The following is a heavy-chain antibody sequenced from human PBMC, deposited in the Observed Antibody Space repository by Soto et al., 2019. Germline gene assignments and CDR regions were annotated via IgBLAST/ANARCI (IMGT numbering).Heavy chain of an antibody. CDR2: ISAYNGNT. CDR3: AQDGGEWELPNP. CDR1: CYTFTSYG. V-gene: IGHV1-18*01. D-gene: IGHD1-26*01. Sequence: ASVKVSCEDSCYTFTSYGISWVRQAPGQGLEWMGWISAYNGNTNYAQKLQGRVTMTTDTSTSTAYMELRSLRSDDTAVYYCAQDGGEWELPNPWGQGTLVTVSS. J-gene: IGHJ4*02.